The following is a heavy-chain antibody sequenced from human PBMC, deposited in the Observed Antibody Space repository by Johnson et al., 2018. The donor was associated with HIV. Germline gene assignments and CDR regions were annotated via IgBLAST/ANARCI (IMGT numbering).Heavy chain of an antibody. CDR2: ISYDGSNK. D-gene: IGHD6-25*01. CDR3: AKGLAAGDDAFDI. J-gene: IGHJ3*02. V-gene: IGHV3-30*18. Sequence: QVQLVESGGGLVQPGGSLRLSCAASGFTFSSYVMHWVRQAPGKGLEWVAVISYDGSNKYYADSVKGRFTISRDNSKNTPYLQMNSLRAEDTAVYYCAKGLAAGDDAFDIWGQGTMVTVSS. CDR1: GFTFSSYV.